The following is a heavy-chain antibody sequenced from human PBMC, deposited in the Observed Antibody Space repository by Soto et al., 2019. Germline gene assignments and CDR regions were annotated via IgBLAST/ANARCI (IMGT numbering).Heavy chain of an antibody. CDR1: GFSFSSCA. J-gene: IGHJ6*02. V-gene: IGHV3-30-3*01. CDR3: ARGNLDV. D-gene: IGHD1-1*01. CDR2: VSHDGSNK. Sequence: QVQLVESGGGVVQPGRSLRLSCAASGFSFSSCAMHWVRQAPGKGLEWVAVVSHDGSNKYYAASVKGRFTISRDNSMNMVYLQMNSLRDEDTALYYCARGNLDVWGQGTTVIVSS.